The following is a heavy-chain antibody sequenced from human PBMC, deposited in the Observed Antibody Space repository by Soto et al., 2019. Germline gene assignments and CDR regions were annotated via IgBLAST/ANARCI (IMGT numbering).Heavy chain of an antibody. CDR2: ISYDGSNK. J-gene: IGHJ4*02. CDR1: GFTFSSYG. V-gene: IGHV3-30*18. Sequence: GGSLRLSCAASGFTFSSYGMHWVRQAPGKGLEWVAVISYDGSNKYYADSVKGRFTISRDNSKNTLYLQMNSLRAEDTAVYYCAKEGVVSGSYGYWGQGTLVTVSS. D-gene: IGHD3-16*01. CDR3: AKEGVVSGSYGY.